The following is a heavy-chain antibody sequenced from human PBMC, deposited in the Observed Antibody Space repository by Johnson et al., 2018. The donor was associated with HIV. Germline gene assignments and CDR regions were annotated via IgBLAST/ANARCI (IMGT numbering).Heavy chain of an antibody. Sequence: QVHLVESGGGVVRPGRSLRLSCAASGFTFSNYPMHWVRQAPGKGLEWVAVISFDGSNKYYTDSVTGRFTISRDNSKNTLFLQMNSLRAEDTAVYYCARDQRGDIIPTTYDAFDIWGQGTMVTVYS. D-gene: IGHD5-12*01. V-gene: IGHV3-30*04. CDR2: ISFDGSNK. CDR3: ARDQRGDIIPTTYDAFDI. CDR1: GFTFSNYP. J-gene: IGHJ3*02.